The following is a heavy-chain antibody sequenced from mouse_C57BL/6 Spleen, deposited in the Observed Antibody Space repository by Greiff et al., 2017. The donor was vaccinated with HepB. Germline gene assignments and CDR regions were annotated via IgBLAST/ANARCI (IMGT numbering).Heavy chain of an antibody. J-gene: IGHJ2*01. Sequence: EVHLVESGGGLVKPGGSLKLSCAASGFTFSSYAMSWVRQTPEKRLEWVATISDGGSYTYYPDNVKGRFTISRDNAKNNLYLQMSHLKSEDTAMYYCARDQGDYGDYFDYWGQGTTLTVSS. D-gene: IGHD1-1*02. CDR1: GFTFSSYA. V-gene: IGHV5-4*01. CDR3: ARDQGDYGDYFDY. CDR2: ISDGGSYT.